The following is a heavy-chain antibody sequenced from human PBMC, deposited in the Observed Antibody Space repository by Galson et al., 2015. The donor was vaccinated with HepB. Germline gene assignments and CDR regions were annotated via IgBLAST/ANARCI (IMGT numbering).Heavy chain of an antibody. V-gene: IGHV3-11*05. J-gene: IGHJ6*02. CDR2: ISTNSSYT. Sequence: SLRLSCAASGFTFSDYYMSWIRLAPGKGLEWVSYISTNSSYTNYADSVKGRFTISRVNAKNSLYLQMNSLRAEDTAVYYCARDNPPPRIWFGDIVGMDVWGQGTTVTVSS. D-gene: IGHD3-10*01. CDR3: ARDNPPPRIWFGDIVGMDV. CDR1: GFTFSDYY.